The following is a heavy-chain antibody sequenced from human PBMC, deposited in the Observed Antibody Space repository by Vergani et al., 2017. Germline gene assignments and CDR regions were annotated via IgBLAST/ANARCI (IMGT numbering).Heavy chain of an antibody. J-gene: IGHJ5*02. CDR3: ARSYQLYNWFDP. Sequence: QVQLVQSGAEVKKPGASVKVSCKASGYTFTSYAIHWVRQAPGQRLEWMGWINSGDGDTKYSQKFQGRVTITRDTSASTAYMQLSSLRSEDTAVYYCARSYQLYNWFDPWGQGPLVTVSS. CDR1: GYTFTSYA. V-gene: IGHV1-3*04. D-gene: IGHD2-2*01. CDR2: INSGDGDT.